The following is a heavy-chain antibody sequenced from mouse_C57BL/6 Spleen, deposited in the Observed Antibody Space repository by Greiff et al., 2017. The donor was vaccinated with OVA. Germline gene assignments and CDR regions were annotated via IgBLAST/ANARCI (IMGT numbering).Heavy chain of an antibody. CDR2: ISYDGSN. Sequence: EVKLQESGPGLVKPSQSLSLTCSVTGYSITSGYYWNWIRQFPGNTLEWMVYISYDGSNNYNPSLKNRISITRDTSKNQFFLKLNSVTTEDTATYYWASELGRDFDYWGQGTTLTVSS. CDR3: ASELGRDFDY. J-gene: IGHJ2*01. V-gene: IGHV3-6*01. D-gene: IGHD4-1*01. CDR1: GYSITSGYY.